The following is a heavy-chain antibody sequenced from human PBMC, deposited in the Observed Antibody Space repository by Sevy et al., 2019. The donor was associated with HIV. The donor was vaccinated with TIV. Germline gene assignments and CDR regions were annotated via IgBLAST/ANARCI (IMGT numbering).Heavy chain of an antibody. CDR2: ISYDGSNK. D-gene: IGHD1-26*01. CDR1: GFTFSSYA. Sequence: GGSLRLSCAASGFTFSSYAMHWVRQAPGKGLEWVAVISYDGSNKYYADSVKGRFTISRDNSKNTLYLQMNSLRAEDTAVYYCARGGGISSGQNSGGAFDIWGQGTMVTVSS. CDR3: ARGGGISSGQNSGGAFDI. V-gene: IGHV3-30-3*01. J-gene: IGHJ3*02.